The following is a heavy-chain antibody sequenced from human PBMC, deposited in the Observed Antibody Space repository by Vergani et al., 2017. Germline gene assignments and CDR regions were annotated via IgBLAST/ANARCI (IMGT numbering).Heavy chain of an antibody. J-gene: IGHJ4*02. D-gene: IGHD6-13*01. Sequence: QLQLQESGPGLVKPSETLSLTCTVSGGSISSSSYYWGWIRQPPGKGLEWIGSIYYSGSTYYNPSLKSRVTISVDKSKNQFSLKLSSVTAADTAVYYCARARGGSSWTFYYFDYWGQGTLVTVSS. V-gene: IGHV4-39*07. CDR1: GGSISSSSYY. CDR3: ARARGGSSWTFYYFDY. CDR2: IYYSGST.